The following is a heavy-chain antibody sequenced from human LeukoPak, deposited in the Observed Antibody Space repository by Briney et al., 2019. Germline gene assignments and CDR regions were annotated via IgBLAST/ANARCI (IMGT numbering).Heavy chain of an antibody. J-gene: IGHJ4*02. CDR1: GFTFSSYG. Sequence: GASLRLSCAACGFTFSSYGVLRARQAPGKGLEGVAVISDDRINKYYADSVKGRFTISRDNSKNTLYLQMNSLRAEDTAVYYCAKDNSGSSTGGYYFDSWGQGTLVTVSS. V-gene: IGHV3-30*18. CDR2: ISDDRINK. CDR3: AKDNSGSSTGGYYFDS. D-gene: IGHD1-26*01.